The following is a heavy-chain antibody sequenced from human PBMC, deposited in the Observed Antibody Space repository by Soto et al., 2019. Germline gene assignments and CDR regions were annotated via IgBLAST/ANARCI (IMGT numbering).Heavy chain of an antibody. CDR3: ARRSSGWYFDY. CDR2: IYYSGST. Sequence: SETLSLTCTVSGGSISSSSYYWGWIRQPPGKGLEWIGSIYYSGSTYYNPSLKSRVTISVDTSKNQFSLKLSSVTAADTAVYYCARRSSGWYFDYWGQGTLITVSS. V-gene: IGHV4-39*01. CDR1: GGSISSSSYY. D-gene: IGHD6-19*01. J-gene: IGHJ4*02.